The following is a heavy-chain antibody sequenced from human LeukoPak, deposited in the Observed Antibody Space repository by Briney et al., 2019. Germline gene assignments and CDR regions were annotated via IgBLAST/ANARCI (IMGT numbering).Heavy chain of an antibody. D-gene: IGHD3-22*01. J-gene: IGHJ4*02. Sequence: SETLSLTCTVSGGSISSSSYYWGWIRQPAGKGLEWIGRIYPSGSTNYNPSLKSRVTISVDTSKNQFSLKLSSVTAADTAVYFCARETNGYYDHWGQGTLVTVSS. CDR1: GGSISSSSYY. CDR3: ARETNGYYDH. V-gene: IGHV4-61*02. CDR2: IYPSGST.